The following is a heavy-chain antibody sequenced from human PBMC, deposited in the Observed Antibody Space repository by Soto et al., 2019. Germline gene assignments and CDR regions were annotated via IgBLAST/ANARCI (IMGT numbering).Heavy chain of an antibody. CDR2: IKPDGSDI. D-gene: IGHD3-3*01. J-gene: IGHJ4*02. CDR1: GFSFSGFW. Sequence: GVSPRLSCAAAGFSFSGFWMNWIRQTPGKGLECVATIKPDGSDIYYVDSVKGRLTISRDNAKNSLFLQMNSLRVEDTAVYYCARDYWSYFDYWGQGALVTVSS. CDR3: ARDYWSYFDY. V-gene: IGHV3-7*01.